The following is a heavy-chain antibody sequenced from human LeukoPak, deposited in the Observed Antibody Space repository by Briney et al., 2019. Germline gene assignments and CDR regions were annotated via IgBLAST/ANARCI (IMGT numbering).Heavy chain of an antibody. Sequence: PGRTLRLSCAASGLIFSSYGMHWVRQAPGKGLELVAVSSSDGNNTYNADSVKGRFTISGDNSKNQFYLQLDSVSAEDTAVYYCAKASGSGSGLYYYGMEVWGNGTTVPVSS. J-gene: IGHJ6*04. CDR3: AKASGSGSGLYYYGMEV. D-gene: IGHD6-25*01. CDR1: GLIFSSYG. V-gene: IGHV3-30*18. CDR2: SSSDGNNT.